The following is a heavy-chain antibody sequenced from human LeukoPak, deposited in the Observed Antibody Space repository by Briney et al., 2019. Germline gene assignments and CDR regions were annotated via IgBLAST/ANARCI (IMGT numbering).Heavy chain of an antibody. CDR3: ARGEMATNLRG. Sequence: ASVKVSCKVSGYTLTELSMHWVRQAPGKGLEWMGIINPSGGSTSYAQKFQSRVTMTRDTSTSTVYMELSSLRSEDTAVYYCARGEMATNLRGWGQGTLVTVSS. J-gene: IGHJ4*02. CDR2: INPSGGST. CDR1: GYTLTELS. D-gene: IGHD5-24*01. V-gene: IGHV1-46*01.